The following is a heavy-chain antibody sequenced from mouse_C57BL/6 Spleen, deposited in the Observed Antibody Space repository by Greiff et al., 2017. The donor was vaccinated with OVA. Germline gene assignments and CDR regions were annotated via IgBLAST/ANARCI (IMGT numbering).Heavy chain of an antibody. Sequence: EVHLVESGGGLVKPGGSLKLSCAASGFTFSSYAMSWVRQTPEKRLEWVATISDGGSYTYYPDNVKGRFTISRDNAKNNLYLQMSHLKSEDTAMYYWARDLLLRYYAMDYWGQGTSVTVSS. CDR2: ISDGGSYT. V-gene: IGHV5-4*01. J-gene: IGHJ4*01. CDR3: ARDLLLRYYAMDY. CDR1: GFTFSSYA. D-gene: IGHD1-1*01.